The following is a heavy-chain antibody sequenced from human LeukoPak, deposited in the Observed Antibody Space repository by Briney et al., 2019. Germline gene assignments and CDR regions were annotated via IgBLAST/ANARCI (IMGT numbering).Heavy chain of an antibody. CDR1: GGSISSYY. J-gene: IGHJ4*02. D-gene: IGHD3-3*01. CDR3: ARDARGWSGFDY. CDR2: IYTSGNT. V-gene: IGHV4-4*07. Sequence: PSETLSLTCSVSGGSISSYYWSWIRQPAGKGREWMGRIYTSGNTDYNPSLKSRVTMSVDTSKNQFSLKLSSVTAADTAVYYCARDARGWSGFDYWGQGTLVTVSS.